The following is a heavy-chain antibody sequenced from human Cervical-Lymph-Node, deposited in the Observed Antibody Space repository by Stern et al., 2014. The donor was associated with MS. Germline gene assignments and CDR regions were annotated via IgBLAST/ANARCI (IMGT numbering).Heavy chain of an antibody. V-gene: IGHV1-69*01. J-gene: IGHJ4*02. CDR1: GGTFSSYA. CDR2: IIPIFGTA. Sequence: VQLVESGAEVKKPGPSGKVSCKASGGTFSSYAISWVRQAPGQGLEWMGGIIPIFGTANYAQKFQGRVTITADESTSTAYMKLSSLRSEDTAVYYCARDPPYGGNSGFVVFLYWGQGTLVTVSS. D-gene: IGHD4-23*01. CDR3: ARDPPYGGNSGFVVFLY.